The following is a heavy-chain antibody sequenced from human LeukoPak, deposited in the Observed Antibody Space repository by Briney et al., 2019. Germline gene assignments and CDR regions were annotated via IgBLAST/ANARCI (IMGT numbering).Heavy chain of an antibody. Sequence: GASVKVSCKASGGTFSSYAISWVRQAPGQGLEWMGGIIPIFGTANYAQKFQGRVTITADESTSTAYMELSSLRSEDTAVYYCARDPSSTSLPLPFDPWGQGILVTVSS. J-gene: IGHJ5*02. CDR2: IIPIFGTA. V-gene: IGHV1-69*13. CDR1: GGTFSSYA. D-gene: IGHD2-2*01. CDR3: ARDPSSTSLPLPFDP.